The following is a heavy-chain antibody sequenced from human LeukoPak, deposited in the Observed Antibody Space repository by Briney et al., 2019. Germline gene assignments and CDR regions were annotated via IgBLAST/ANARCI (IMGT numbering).Heavy chain of an antibody. J-gene: IGHJ4*02. D-gene: IGHD5-12*01. CDR3: AKARGGYDLGGSGWTFDY. CDR1: GFTFSSYA. Sequence: GGSLRLSCAASGFTFSSYAMSWVRQAPGKGLEWVSAISGSGGSTYYADSVKGRFTISRDNSKNTLYLQMNSLRAEGTAVYYCAKARGGYDLGGSGWTFDYWGQGTLVTVSS. CDR2: ISGSGGST. V-gene: IGHV3-23*01.